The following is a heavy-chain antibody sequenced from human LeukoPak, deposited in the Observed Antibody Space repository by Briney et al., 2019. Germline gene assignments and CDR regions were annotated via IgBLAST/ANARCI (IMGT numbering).Heavy chain of an antibody. CDR1: GGSISSSSDY. V-gene: IGHV4-39*01. D-gene: IGHD3-3*01. CDR3: ARRQRLLEDFYYLDV. CDR2: IYYSGST. J-gene: IGHJ6*03. Sequence: PSETLSLTCTVSGGSISSSSDYWGWIRQPPGKGLEWIGSIYYSGSTYYNPSLRSRVTISIDTSKNQFSLKVSSVTAADTAMYYCARRQRLLEDFYYLDVWGKGTTSTVSS.